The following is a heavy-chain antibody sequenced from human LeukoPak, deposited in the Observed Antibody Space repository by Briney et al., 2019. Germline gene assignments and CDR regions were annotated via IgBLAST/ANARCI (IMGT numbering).Heavy chain of an antibody. CDR3: ARADYDFWSGPTYYFDY. CDR1: GYTFTSYY. V-gene: IGHV1-46*01. Sequence: ASVTVSCKASGYTFTSYYMHWVRQAPGQGLEWMGIINPSGGSTSYAQKFQGRVTMTRDTSTSTVHMELSSLRSEDTAVYYCARADYDFWSGPTYYFDYWGQGTLVTVSS. CDR2: INPSGGST. D-gene: IGHD3-3*01. J-gene: IGHJ4*02.